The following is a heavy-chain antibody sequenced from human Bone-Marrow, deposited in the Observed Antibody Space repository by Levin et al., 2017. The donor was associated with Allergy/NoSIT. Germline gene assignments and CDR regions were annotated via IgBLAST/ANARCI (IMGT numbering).Heavy chain of an antibody. V-gene: IGHV3-73*01. Sequence: GGSLRLSCAASGFTFSDSAMHWVRQASGKGLEWVGRIRSNANNYATAYDASVKGRFTISRDDSKNTAYLQMNSLKIEDTAVYYCTRHSPQGCSGGSCPMDVWGKGTTVTVSS. CDR3: TRHSPQGCSGGSCPMDV. D-gene: IGHD2-15*01. CDR1: GFTFSDSA. J-gene: IGHJ6*04. CDR2: IRSNANNYAT.